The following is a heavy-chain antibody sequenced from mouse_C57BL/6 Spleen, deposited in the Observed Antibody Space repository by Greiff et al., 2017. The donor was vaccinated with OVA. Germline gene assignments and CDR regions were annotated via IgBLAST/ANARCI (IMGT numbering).Heavy chain of an antibody. CDR1: GFSLTSYG. CDR3: AKGITTVVNYAMDY. CDR2: IWSGGST. J-gene: IGHJ4*01. Sequence: VQLVESGPGLVQPSQSLSITCTVSGFSLTSYGVHWVRQPPGKGLEWLGVIWSGGSTDYTAAFISRLSISKDNSKSQVFFKMNSLQADDTAIYYCAKGITTVVNYAMDYWGQGTSVTVSS. D-gene: IGHD1-1*01. V-gene: IGHV2-4*01.